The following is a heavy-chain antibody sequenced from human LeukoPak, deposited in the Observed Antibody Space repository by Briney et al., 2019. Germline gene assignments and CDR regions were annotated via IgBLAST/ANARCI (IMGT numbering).Heavy chain of an antibody. J-gene: IGHJ6*02. Sequence: ASVKVSCKASGYTFTNYAMHWVRQAPGQRLEWMGWINSDNGNTKYSQNFQGRVTTTRDTSANTAYMELSSLRSEDTAVYYCARGATPYDVLTGYYFAFYYGMDVWGQGTTVTVSS. CDR3: ARGATPYDVLTGYYFAFYYGMDV. V-gene: IGHV1-3*01. D-gene: IGHD3-9*01. CDR2: INSDNGNT. CDR1: GYTFTNYA.